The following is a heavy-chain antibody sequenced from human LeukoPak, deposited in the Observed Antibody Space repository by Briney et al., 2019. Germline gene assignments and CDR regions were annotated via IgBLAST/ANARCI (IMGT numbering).Heavy chain of an antibody. CDR1: GSVFSIFT. D-gene: IGHD3-3*01. V-gene: IGHV3-21*06. Sequence: GGSLRLSCAASGSVFSIFTMNWFRQSPGKGLEWVSSISTRSNYIYYADSVKGRFNISRDNTQNSLFLDMTRLRDEDTAVYYCASTVHGSTTDSEGYYPKWFDPWGQGTLVTVSS. CDR2: ISTRSNYI. CDR3: ASTVHGSTTDSEGYYPKWFDP. J-gene: IGHJ5*01.